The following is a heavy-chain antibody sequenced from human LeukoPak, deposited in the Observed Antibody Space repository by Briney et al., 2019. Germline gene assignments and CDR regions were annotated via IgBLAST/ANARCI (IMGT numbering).Heavy chain of an antibody. CDR1: GRSLSGYY. D-gene: IGHD3-16*01. J-gene: IGHJ3*02. V-gene: IGHV4-34*01. Sequence: SDTLSLTCAVYGRSLSGYYWRWIRQPPGKGREWSGEIKHSGSTNYNPSLKSRVTTSVDTSKNQFSLKLSSVTAADTAVYYCARELTVAIDIWGQGTMVTVSS. CDR3: ARELTVAIDI. CDR2: IKHSGST.